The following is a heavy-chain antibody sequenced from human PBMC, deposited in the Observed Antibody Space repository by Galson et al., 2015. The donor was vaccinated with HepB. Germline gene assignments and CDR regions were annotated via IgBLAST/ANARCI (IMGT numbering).Heavy chain of an antibody. V-gene: IGHV3-7*03. CDR1: GFSFSNYW. D-gene: IGHD3-9*01. CDR3: ARDFDGNLED. CDR2: IKQDGSDK. J-gene: IGHJ4*02. Sequence: SLRLSCAASGFSFSNYWMAWVRQAPGKGLEWVANIKQDGSDKNYVDSVKGRFTISRDNAKNSLYLQMNSLRAEDTAVYYCARDFDGNLEDWGQGILVTVSS.